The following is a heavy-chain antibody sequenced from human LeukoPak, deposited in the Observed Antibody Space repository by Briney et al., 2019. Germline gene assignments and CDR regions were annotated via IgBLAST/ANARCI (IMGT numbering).Heavy chain of an antibody. V-gene: IGHV4-34*01. Sequence: KPSETLSLTRAVYGGSFSGYYWRWIRQPPGKGLEWIGEINHSGSTNYNPSLKSRVTISVDTSKNQFSLKLSSVTAADTAVYYCARLYDSGFYYFDYWGQGTLVTVSS. CDR1: GGSFSGYY. CDR2: INHSGST. D-gene: IGHD3-10*01. J-gene: IGHJ4*02. CDR3: ARLYDSGFYYFDY.